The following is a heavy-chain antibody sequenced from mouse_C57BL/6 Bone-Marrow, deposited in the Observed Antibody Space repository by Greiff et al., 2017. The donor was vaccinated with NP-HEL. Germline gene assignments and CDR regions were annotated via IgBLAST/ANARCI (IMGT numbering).Heavy chain of an antibody. D-gene: IGHD2-5*01. CDR3: TRNYYSNYVAMDY. Sequence: VQLQQPGAELVRPGASVTLSCKASGYTFTDYEMHWVKQTPVHGLEWIGAIDPETGGTAYNQKFKGKAILTADKSSSTAYMELRSLTSEDSAVYYCTRNYYSNYVAMDYWGQGTSVTVSS. V-gene: IGHV1-15*01. J-gene: IGHJ4*01. CDR1: GYTFTDYE. CDR2: IDPETGGT.